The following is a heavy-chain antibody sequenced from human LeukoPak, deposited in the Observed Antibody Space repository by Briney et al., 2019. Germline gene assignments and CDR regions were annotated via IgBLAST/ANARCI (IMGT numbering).Heavy chain of an antibody. CDR2: IRYDGSNK. CDR3: AKDKALKNYCSSTSCHEYFQH. CDR1: GFTFSSYG. V-gene: IGHV3-30*02. J-gene: IGHJ1*01. D-gene: IGHD2-2*01. Sequence: PGGSLRLSCAASGFTFSSYGMHWVRQAPGKGLEWVAFIRYDGSNKYYADSVKGRFTISRDNSKNTLYLQMNSLRAEDTAVYYCAKDKALKNYCSSTSCHEYFQHWGQGTLVTVSS.